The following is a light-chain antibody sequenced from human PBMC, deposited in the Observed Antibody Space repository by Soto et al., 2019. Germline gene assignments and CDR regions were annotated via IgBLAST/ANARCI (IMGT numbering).Light chain of an antibody. J-gene: IGLJ2*01. CDR2: EVS. CDR3: SSYGGSNNVV. Sequence: QSALTQPPSASGSPGQSVTISCTGTSSDVGGYNYVSWYQQHPGKAPKLMIYEVSQRPSGVPDRFSGSKSGNTASLTVSGLQAEDEADYYCSSYGGSNNVVFGGGTKLIVL. V-gene: IGLV2-8*01. CDR1: SSDVGGYNY.